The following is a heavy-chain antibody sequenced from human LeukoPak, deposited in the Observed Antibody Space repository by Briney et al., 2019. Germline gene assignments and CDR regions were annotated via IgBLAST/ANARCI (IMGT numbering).Heavy chain of an antibody. CDR3: ASNAGSGSYRHFDY. CDR1: GWSFSGYY. CDR2: INHSGST. Sequence: PSETLSLTCAVYGWSFSGYYWSWIRQPPGKGLEWIGEINHSGSTNYNPSLKSRVTISVDTSENQFSLKLSSVTAADTAVYYCASNAGSGSYRHFDYWGQGTLVTVSS. V-gene: IGHV4-34*01. J-gene: IGHJ4*02. D-gene: IGHD3-10*01.